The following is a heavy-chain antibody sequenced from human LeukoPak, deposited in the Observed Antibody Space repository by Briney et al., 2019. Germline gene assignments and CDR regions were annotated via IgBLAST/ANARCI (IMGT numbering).Heavy chain of an antibody. D-gene: IGHD6-13*01. Sequence: ASVKVSCKASGYTFTGYYMHWVRQAPGQGLEWMGRINPNSGGTNYAQKFQGRVTITRYTSISTAYMELSRLRSDDTAVYYCAREGGGIAATRDAFDIWGQGTMVTVSS. CDR3: AREGGGIAATRDAFDI. CDR1: GYTFTGYY. CDR2: INPNSGGT. J-gene: IGHJ3*02. V-gene: IGHV1-2*06.